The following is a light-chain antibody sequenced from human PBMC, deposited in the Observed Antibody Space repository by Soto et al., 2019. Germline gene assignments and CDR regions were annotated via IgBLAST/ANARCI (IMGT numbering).Light chain of an antibody. CDR1: SSDVGGYIL. CDR2: EGS. V-gene: IGLV2-23*01. Sequence: QSVLTQPASVSGSPGQSITISCTGTSSDVGGYILVSWYQQEPGKVPKLMIYEGSKRPSGVSNRFSGSKSGNTASLTISGRLADDEAHDYCCTSVGPGSSLIFGAGTKLTVL. J-gene: IGLJ1*01. CDR3: CTSVGPGSSLI.